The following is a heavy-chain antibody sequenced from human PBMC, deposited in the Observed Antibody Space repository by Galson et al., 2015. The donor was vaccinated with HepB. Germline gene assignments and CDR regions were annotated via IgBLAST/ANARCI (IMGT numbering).Heavy chain of an antibody. CDR2: VSYDGIKK. Sequence: SLRLSCAASGFTFRSYAMHWVRQAPGKGLQWVAFVSYDGIKKYYADSVRGRFTISKDTAKNKLSLQMESLRPDDTAVYYCARDFRQQGQFDYWGQGTLVSVSS. J-gene: IGHJ4*02. CDR3: ARDFRQQGQFDY. D-gene: IGHD6-13*01. V-gene: IGHV3-30-3*01. CDR1: GFTFRSYA.